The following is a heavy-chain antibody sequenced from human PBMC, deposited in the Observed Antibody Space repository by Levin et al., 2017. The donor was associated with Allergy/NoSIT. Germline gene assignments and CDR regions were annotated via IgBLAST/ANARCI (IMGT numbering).Heavy chain of an antibody. J-gene: IGHJ4*02. V-gene: IGHV3-23*01. CDR2: ISGSGGST. Sequence: QAGESLKISCAASGFTFSSYAMSWVRQAPGKGLEWVSAISGSGGSTYYADSVKGRFTISRDNSKNTLYLQMNSLRAEDTAVYYCAKEEGSGATFGEWGQGTLVTVSS. D-gene: IGHD2-15*01. CDR3: AKEEGSGATFGE. CDR1: GFTFSSYA.